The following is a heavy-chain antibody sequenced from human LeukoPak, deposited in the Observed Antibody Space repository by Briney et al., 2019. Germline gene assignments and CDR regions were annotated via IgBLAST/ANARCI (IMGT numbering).Heavy chain of an antibody. CDR3: ARDGIVVVPAARGNPTSEKGHRRENYYYYYMDV. CDR2: ISSNGGST. V-gene: IGHV3-64*01. CDR1: GFTFSSYA. Sequence: GGSLRLSCAASGFTFSSYAMHWVRQAPGKGLEYVSAISSNGGSTYYANSVKGRFTISRDNSKNTLYLQMGSLRAEDMAVYYCARDGIVVVPAARGNPTSEKGHRRENYYYYYMDVWGKGTTVTVSS. J-gene: IGHJ6*03. D-gene: IGHD2-2*01.